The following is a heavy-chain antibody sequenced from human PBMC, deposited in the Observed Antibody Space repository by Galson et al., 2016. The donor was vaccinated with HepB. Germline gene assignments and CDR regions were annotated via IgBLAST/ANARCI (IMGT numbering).Heavy chain of an antibody. CDR3: ARGDKVVRRGWSGGRRKSFNYYFMDV. Sequence: ETLSLTCGVFGGSLSSYRWSWVRQVPGKGLEWIAEIDESGSTLYNAPPSSRVTVSFDTSDNQFSLRLTSVTAADTAVYYCARGDKVVRRGWSGGRRKSFNYYFMDVWGQGTTVTVSS. CDR1: GGSLSSYR. CDR2: IDESGST. D-gene: IGHD3-10*01. V-gene: IGHV4-34*01. J-gene: IGHJ6*02.